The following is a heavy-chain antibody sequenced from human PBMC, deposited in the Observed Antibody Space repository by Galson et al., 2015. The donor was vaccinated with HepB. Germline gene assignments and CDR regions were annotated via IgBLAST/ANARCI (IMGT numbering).Heavy chain of an antibody. CDR1: GYTFTGYY. CDR2: INPNSGGT. V-gene: IGHV1-2*04. CDR3: ARGRGGRGGYALRTETNFDY. J-gene: IGHJ4*02. D-gene: IGHD5-12*01. Sequence: SVKVSCKASGYTFTGYYMHWVRQAPGQGLEWMGWINPNSGGTNYAQKFQGWVTMTRDTSISTAYMELSRLRSDDTAVYYCARGRGGRGGYALRTETNFDYWGQGTLVTVSS.